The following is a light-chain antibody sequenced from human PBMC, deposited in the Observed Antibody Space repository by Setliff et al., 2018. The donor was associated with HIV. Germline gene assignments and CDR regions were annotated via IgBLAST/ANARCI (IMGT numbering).Light chain of an antibody. V-gene: IGLV1-40*01. J-gene: IGLJ1*01. CDR2: ANR. CDR3: QSHDSSLSGSV. Sequence: QSVLTQPPSVSGAPGQRVSISCTGSISNIGAGYDIHWYQQIPGTAPKLLIYANRNRPSGVPDRFSGSKSGSSASLAITGLQAEDEADYYCQSHDSSLSGSVFGTGTKVTVL. CDR1: ISNIGAGYD.